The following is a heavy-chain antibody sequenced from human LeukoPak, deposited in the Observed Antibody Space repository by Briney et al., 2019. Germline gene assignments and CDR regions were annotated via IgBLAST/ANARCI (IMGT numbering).Heavy chain of an antibody. V-gene: IGHV3-74*01. CDR1: GFTFSSYW. D-gene: IGHD1-26*01. CDR3: ARDESGSYDY. CDR2: INSDGSST. Sequence: GGSLRLSCAASGFTFSSYWMHWVRQAPGKGLVWVSHINSDGSSTTYADSVKGRFTISRDNAKNALYLQMNSLSAEDTAVYYCARDESGSYDYWGQGTLVTVSS. J-gene: IGHJ4*02.